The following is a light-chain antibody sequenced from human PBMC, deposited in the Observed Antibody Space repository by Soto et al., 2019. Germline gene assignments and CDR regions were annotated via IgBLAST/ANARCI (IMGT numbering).Light chain of an antibody. Sequence: DIQMTQSPSTLAASVGDTVTMTCRSSSKWLAWYQKKPGKAPKLLIYDVSNLERGVPPSFSGSISGAESTLTIAGLQPDDLGTYYCQHTTDFTFGQGTKVEIK. V-gene: IGKV1-5*01. J-gene: IGKJ2*01. CDR2: DVS. CDR3: QHTTDFT. CDR1: SSSKW.